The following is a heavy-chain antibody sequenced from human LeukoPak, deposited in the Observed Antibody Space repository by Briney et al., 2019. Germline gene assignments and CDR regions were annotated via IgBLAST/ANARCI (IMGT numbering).Heavy chain of an antibody. Sequence: PSETLSLTCTVSGGSISSYYWSWIRQPAGKGLEWIGRIYTSGSTNYNPSLKGRVTMSVDTSKNQFSLKLSSVTAADTAVYYCARDSSSWYGGIFDYWGQGTLVTVSS. V-gene: IGHV4-4*07. J-gene: IGHJ4*02. CDR3: ARDSSSWYGGIFDY. CDR2: IYTSGST. CDR1: GGSISSYY. D-gene: IGHD6-13*01.